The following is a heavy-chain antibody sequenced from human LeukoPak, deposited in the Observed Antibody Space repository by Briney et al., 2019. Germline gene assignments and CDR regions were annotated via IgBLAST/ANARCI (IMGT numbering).Heavy chain of an antibody. J-gene: IGHJ6*02. CDR3: AKAVAGIFGYYYGMDV. V-gene: IGHV3-23*01. CDR1: GFTFSSYA. D-gene: IGHD6-19*01. Sequence: GGSLRLSCAASGFTFSSYAMSWVRQAPGKGLEWVSAISGSGGSTYYADSVKGRFTISRDNSKNTLYLQMNSLRAEDTAVYYCAKAVAGIFGYYYGMDVWGQGTTVTVSS. CDR2: ISGSGGST.